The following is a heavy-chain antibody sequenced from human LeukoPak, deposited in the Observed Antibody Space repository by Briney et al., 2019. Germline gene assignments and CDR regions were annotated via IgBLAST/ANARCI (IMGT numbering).Heavy chain of an antibody. CDR3: AKRGVAIRVILVGFHKEAYYFDS. CDR2: ISDSGGRT. Sequence: GGSLRLSCAVSGITLSNYGMSWVSQAPGKGLEWVAGISDSGGRTNYADSVKGRFTISRDNPKNTLYLQMNSLRAEDTAVYFCAKRGVAIRVILVGFHKEAYYFDSRGQGALVTVSS. J-gene: IGHJ4*02. V-gene: IGHV3-23*01. D-gene: IGHD3-22*01. CDR1: GITLSNYG.